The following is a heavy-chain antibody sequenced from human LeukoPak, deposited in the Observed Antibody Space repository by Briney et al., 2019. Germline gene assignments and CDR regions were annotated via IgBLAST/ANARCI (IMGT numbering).Heavy chain of an antibody. CDR3: TRGYNYGPYYYYYYMDV. D-gene: IGHD5-18*01. CDR1: GGSISSSNW. J-gene: IGHJ6*03. Sequence: SETLSLTCAVSGGSISSSNWWSWVRQPPGKGLEWIGEIYHSGSTNYNPSLKGRVTISVDKSKNQFSLKLSSVTAADTAVYYCTRGYNYGPYYYYYYMDVWAKGTTVTVSS. CDR2: IYHSGST. V-gene: IGHV4-4*02.